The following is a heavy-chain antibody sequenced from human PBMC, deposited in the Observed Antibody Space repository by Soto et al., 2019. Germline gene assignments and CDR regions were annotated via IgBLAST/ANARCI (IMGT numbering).Heavy chain of an antibody. CDR1: GFTFSSYA. D-gene: IGHD3-3*01. J-gene: IGHJ6*02. V-gene: IGHV3-23*01. CDR3: AKNNDDFWSGYYPLSDYYGMDV. Sequence: GGSLRLSCAASGFTFSSYAMSWVRQAPGKGLEWVSAISGSGGSTYYADSVKGRFTISSDNSKNTLYLQMNSLRAEDTAVYYCAKNNDDFWSGYYPLSDYYGMDVWGQGTTVTVSS. CDR2: ISGSGGST.